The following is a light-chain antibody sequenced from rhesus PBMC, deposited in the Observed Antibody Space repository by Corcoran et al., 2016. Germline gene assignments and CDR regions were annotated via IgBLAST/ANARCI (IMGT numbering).Light chain of an antibody. J-gene: IGKJ4*01. CDR1: QGINNY. Sequence: DIQMTQSPSSLSASVGDRVTITCRASQGINNYLSWYQQKPGKAPKPLIYYASRLETGVPSRFSGSRSGTDDTLTISSLQPEDIATYYCQQYNNSPLTFGGGTKVELK. CDR3: QQYNNSPLT. V-gene: IGKV1-66*01. CDR2: YAS.